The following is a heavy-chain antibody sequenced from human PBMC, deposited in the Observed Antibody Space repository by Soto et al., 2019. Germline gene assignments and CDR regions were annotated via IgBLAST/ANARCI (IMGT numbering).Heavy chain of an antibody. CDR2: IIPIFGTA. Sequence: SVKVSCKASGGTFSSYAISWVRQAPGQGLEWMGGIIPIFGTANYAQKFQGRVTITADESTSTAYMELSSLRSEDTAVYYCARGGCSSASCYARESYYYYGMDVWGQGTTVTVSS. CDR1: GGTFSSYA. CDR3: ARGGCSSASCYARESYYYYGMDV. D-gene: IGHD2-2*01. J-gene: IGHJ6*02. V-gene: IGHV1-69*13.